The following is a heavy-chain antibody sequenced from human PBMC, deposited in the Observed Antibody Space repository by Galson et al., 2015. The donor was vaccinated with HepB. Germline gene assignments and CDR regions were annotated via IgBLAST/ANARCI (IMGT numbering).Heavy chain of an antibody. CDR3: ARGYYDYVWGSYRYTNVV. CDR2: MNPNSGNT. CDR1: GYTFTSYA. J-gene: IGHJ4*02. Sequence: SVKVSCKASGYTFTSYAMHWVRQAPGQRLEWMGWMNPNSGNTGYAQKFQGRVTMTRNTSISTAYMELSSLRSEDTAVYYCARGYYDYVWGSYRYTNVVWAQGTLVTVSS. D-gene: IGHD3-16*02. V-gene: IGHV1-8*02.